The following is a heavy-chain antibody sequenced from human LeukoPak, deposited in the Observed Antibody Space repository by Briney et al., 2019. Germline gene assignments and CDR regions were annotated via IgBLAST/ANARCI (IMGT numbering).Heavy chain of an antibody. CDR1: GGSFSGYY. V-gene: IGHV4-34*01. CDR3: ARSYYGSGSYFRAFDY. CDR2: INHSGST. J-gene: IGHJ4*02. Sequence: SETLSLTCAVYGGSFSGYYWSWIRQPPGKGLEWIGEINHSGSTNYDPSLKSRVTISVDTSKNQFSLKLSSVTAADTAVYYCARSYYGSGSYFRAFDYWGQGTLVTASS. D-gene: IGHD3-10*01.